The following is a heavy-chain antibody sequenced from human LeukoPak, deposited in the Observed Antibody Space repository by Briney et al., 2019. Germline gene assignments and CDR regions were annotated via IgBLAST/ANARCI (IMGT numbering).Heavy chain of an antibody. CDR1: GFTFGDYA. D-gene: IGHD3-3*01. V-gene: IGHV3-49*04. J-gene: IGHJ4*02. CDR2: IRRKANGGTT. Sequence: GGSLRLSCTASGFTFGDYAMSWVRQTPGKGPEWVGFIRRKANGGTTEYAASVKGRFTISRDDSKSIAYLQMNSLRTEDTAVYYCTSGLYYDSSSDLFDYWGQGTLVTVSS. CDR3: TSGLYYDSSSDLFDY.